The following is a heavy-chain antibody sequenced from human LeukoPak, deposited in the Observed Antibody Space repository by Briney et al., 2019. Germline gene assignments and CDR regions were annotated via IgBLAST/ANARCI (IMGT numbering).Heavy chain of an antibody. V-gene: IGHV3-33*01. CDR1: GFTFSGYG. D-gene: IGHD3-22*01. J-gene: IGHJ4*02. Sequence: GGSLRLSCAASGFTFSGYGMHWVRQAPGKGLEWVAVIWYDGSNKYYADSVKGRFTISRDNSKNTLYLQMNSLRAEDTAVYYCARDRHYYDSSGYSHWGQGTLVTVSS. CDR3: ARDRHYYDSSGYSH. CDR2: IWYDGSNK.